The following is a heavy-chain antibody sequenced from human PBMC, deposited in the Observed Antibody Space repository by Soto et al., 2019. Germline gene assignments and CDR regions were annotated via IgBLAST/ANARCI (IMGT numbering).Heavy chain of an antibody. Sequence: ESGGGLVQPGGSLRLSCAASGFTFSSYAMSWVRQAPGKGLEWVSSITSNGDRAYYADSVKGRFTVSRDNSKNTLYLQMNSLRAEDTAVYYCAKYYMVTRSPFDYWGQGTLVTVSS. CDR1: GFTFSSYA. J-gene: IGHJ4*02. CDR3: AKYYMVTRSPFDY. D-gene: IGHD5-18*01. V-gene: IGHV3-23*01. CDR2: ITSNGDRA.